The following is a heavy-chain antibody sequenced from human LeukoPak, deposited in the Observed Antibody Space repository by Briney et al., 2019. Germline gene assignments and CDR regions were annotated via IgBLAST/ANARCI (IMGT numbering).Heavy chain of an antibody. CDR2: INPKSGGT. CDR1: GYTFTDYY. V-gene: IGHV1-2*02. CDR3: ARVGDSSGYPY. D-gene: IGHD3-22*01. J-gene: IGHJ4*02. Sequence: ASVKVSCKTSGYTFTDYYMHWVRQAPGQGLEWMGWINPKSGGTNYAQKFQGRVTMTRDTSIGTAYMELSRLRSDDTAVCYCARVGDSSGYPYWGQGTLVTVSS.